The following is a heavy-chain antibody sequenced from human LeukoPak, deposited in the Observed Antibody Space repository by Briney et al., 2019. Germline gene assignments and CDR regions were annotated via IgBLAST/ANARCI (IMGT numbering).Heavy chain of an antibody. CDR1: GGSISSSRYY. CDR3: ARHLRPIVGAILDWFDP. D-gene: IGHD1-26*01. J-gene: IGHJ5*02. V-gene: IGHV4-39*01. Sequence: SETLSLTRTVSGGSISSSRYYWGWIRQPPGKGLEWIGSLYDEGSTYYNPSLKSRVTISVDMSKNQFSLKLSSVTAADTAVYYCARHLRPIVGAILDWFDPWGQGTLVTVSS. CDR2: LYDEGST.